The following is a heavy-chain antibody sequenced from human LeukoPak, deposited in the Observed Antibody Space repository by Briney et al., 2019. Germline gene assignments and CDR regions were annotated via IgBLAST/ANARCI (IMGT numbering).Heavy chain of an antibody. D-gene: IGHD4-23*01. Sequence: PGGSLRLSCAAAGFTFSSHSMNWVRQAPGKGLEWVAVIWYDGSNKYYADSVKGRFTISRDNSKNTLYLQMNSLRAEDTAVYYCARDRGYGGNFDYWGQGTLVTVSS. J-gene: IGHJ4*02. CDR1: GFTFSSHS. CDR2: IWYDGSNK. CDR3: ARDRGYGGNFDY. V-gene: IGHV3-33*08.